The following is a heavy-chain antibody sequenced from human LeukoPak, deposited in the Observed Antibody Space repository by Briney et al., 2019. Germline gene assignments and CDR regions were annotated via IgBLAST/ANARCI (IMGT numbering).Heavy chain of an antibody. Sequence: GGSLSLSCAASGFTFSNAWMSWDRQAPGKGLEWVSRIKSKTEGGTTDYAAPVKGRYTISRDNSKNTLYLQMNSLKTEDTAVYYCTTDDGAFDIWGQGTMVTVSS. V-gene: IGHV3-15*01. CDR3: TTDDGAFDI. CDR2: IKSKTEGGTT. CDR1: GFTFSNAW. J-gene: IGHJ3*02.